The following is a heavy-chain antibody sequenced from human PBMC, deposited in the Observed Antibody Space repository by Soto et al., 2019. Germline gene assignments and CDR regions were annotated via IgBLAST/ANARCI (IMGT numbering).Heavy chain of an antibody. CDR1: GFTFSTHG. Sequence: GGFMRLSCAASGFTFSTHGMNWVRQAPGKGLEWVSSISSGSSYIYYADSVKGRFTISRDNAKNSLYLQMNSLRAEDTAVYYCSRGRSYYGSSGYLYYFDYWGQGTLVTVSS. CDR2: ISSGSSYI. D-gene: IGHD3-22*01. CDR3: SRGRSYYGSSGYLYYFDY. J-gene: IGHJ4*01. V-gene: IGHV3-21*01.